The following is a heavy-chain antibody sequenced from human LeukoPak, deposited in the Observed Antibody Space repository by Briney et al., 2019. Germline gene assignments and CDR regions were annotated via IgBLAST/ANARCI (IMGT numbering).Heavy chain of an antibody. CDR2: VHPKSGGK. CDR3: ARDSEAAAGLSFDY. Sequence: ASVKVSCKASGYTFTGYYMHWVRQAPGQGLEWMGWVHPKSGGKRYAQKFQGRVTMTRDTSISTAYMELSSLTSDDTALFYCARDSEAAAGLSFDYWGQGTLVTVSS. J-gene: IGHJ4*02. D-gene: IGHD6-13*01. CDR1: GYTFTGYY. V-gene: IGHV1-2*02.